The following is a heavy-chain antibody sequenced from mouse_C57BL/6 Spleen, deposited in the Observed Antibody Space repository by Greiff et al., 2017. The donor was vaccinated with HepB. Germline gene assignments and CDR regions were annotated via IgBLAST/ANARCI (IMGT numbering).Heavy chain of an antibody. CDR1: GYSITSGYY. V-gene: IGHV3-6*01. CDR3: ASLSSYAMDY. CDR2: ISYDGSN. Sequence: DVQLQESGPGLVKPSQSLSLTCSVTGYSITSGYYWNWIRQFPGNKLEWMGYISYDGSNNYNPSLKNRISITRDTSKNQFFLKLNSVTTEDTATYYCASLSSYAMDYWGQGTSVTVSS. D-gene: IGHD1-1*01. J-gene: IGHJ4*01.